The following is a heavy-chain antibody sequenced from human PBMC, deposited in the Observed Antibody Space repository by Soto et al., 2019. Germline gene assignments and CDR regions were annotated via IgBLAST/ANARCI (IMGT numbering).Heavy chain of an antibody. J-gene: IGHJ6*02. CDR3: ARVGTAMVIYYYYGMDV. Sequence: PGGSLRLSCAASGFTFGSYAMHWVRQAPGKGLEWVAVISYDGSNKYYADSVKGRFTISRDNSKNTLYLQMNSLRAEDTAVYYWARVGTAMVIYYYYGMDVCGQGPTVTVYS. CDR2: ISYDGSNK. D-gene: IGHD5-18*01. V-gene: IGHV3-30-3*01. CDR1: GFTFGSYA.